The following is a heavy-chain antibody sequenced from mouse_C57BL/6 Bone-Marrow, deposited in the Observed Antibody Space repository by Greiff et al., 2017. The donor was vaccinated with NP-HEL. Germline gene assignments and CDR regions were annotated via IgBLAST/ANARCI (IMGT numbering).Heavy chain of an antibody. CDR2: IDPSDSYP. V-gene: IGHV1-69*01. CDR3: ARGDLLLLL. D-gene: IGHD1-1*01. J-gene: IGHJ2*01. CDR1: GYTFTSYW. Sequence: QVQLKQPGAELVMPGASVKLSCKASGYTFTSYWMHWVKRRPGQGLEWIGEIDPSDSYPNYNQKFKGKSTLTVDKSSSTAYMQLSSLTSEDSAVYYCARGDLLLLLWGQGTTLTVSS.